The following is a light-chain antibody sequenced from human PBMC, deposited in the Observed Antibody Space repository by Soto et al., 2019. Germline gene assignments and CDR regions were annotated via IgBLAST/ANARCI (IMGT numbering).Light chain of an antibody. CDR3: QSYDGNNVI. CDR1: SGSIASNY. V-gene: IGLV6-57*04. CDR2: EDK. J-gene: IGLJ2*01. Sequence: LTQPHSVSESPGKTVIISCTRSSGSIASNYVQWYQQRPGRAPTTVMYEDKERPSGVPDRFSGSIDSSSNSASLTISGLTTEDEADYYCQSYDGNNVIFGGGTKLTVL.